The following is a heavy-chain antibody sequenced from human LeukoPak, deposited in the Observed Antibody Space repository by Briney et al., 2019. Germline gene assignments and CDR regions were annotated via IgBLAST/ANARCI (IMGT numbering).Heavy chain of an antibody. CDR1: GFILSTFE. V-gene: IGHV3-48*03. Sequence: GGSLRLSCAASGFILSTFEMNWVRQAPGKGLEWVSYIDKSGSNTYYADSVEGRFTVSRDNAKNLLYLHMDSLSAEDTALYYCARDPGGATILYYGLDVWAKGPRSPSP. J-gene: IGHJ6*02. CDR3: ARDPGGATILYYGLDV. CDR2: IDKSGSNT. D-gene: IGHD5-12*01.